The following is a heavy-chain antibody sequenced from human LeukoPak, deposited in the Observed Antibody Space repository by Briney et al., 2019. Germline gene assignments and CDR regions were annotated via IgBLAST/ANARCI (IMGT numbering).Heavy chain of an antibody. CDR1: GFTFSSYA. Sequence: PGGSLRLSCAASGFTFSSYAMHWVRQAPGKGLEWVAVISYDGSNKYYADSVKGRFTISRDNSKNTLYLQMNSLRAEDTAVYYCARGEPAGYYFDYWGQGTLVTVSS. J-gene: IGHJ4*02. V-gene: IGHV3-30*01. CDR3: ARGEPAGYYFDY. CDR2: ISYDGSNK. D-gene: IGHD1-14*01.